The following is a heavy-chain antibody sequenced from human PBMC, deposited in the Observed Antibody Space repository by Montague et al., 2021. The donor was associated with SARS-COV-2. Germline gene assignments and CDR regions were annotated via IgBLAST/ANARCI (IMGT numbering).Heavy chain of an antibody. J-gene: IGHJ4*02. CDR1: GGSISSYY. CDR2: IYYSGST. Sequence: SETLSLTCTVSGGSISSYYWSWIRQPPGKGLEWIGNIYYSGSTNCNPSLKSRVTTSVDTSKNKFSLKLSSVTAADTAVYYCARLGLQLLGGHYFDYWGQGTLVTVSS. D-gene: IGHD5-24*01. CDR3: ARLGLQLLGGHYFDY. V-gene: IGHV4-59*08.